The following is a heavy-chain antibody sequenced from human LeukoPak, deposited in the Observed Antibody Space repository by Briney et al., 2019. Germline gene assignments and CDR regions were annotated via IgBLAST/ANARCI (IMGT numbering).Heavy chain of an antibody. D-gene: IGHD2-15*01. CDR1: GFTFSSYA. J-gene: IGHJ4*02. CDR3: ARWVGDRHFDY. V-gene: IGHV3-23*01. CDR2: ISGSGGST. Sequence: GGSLRLSCAASGFTFSSYAMSWVRQAPGKGPEWVSAISGSGGSTYSADSVKGRFTISRSNSKSTLYLQMNSLRAEDTALYYCARWVGDRHFDYWGQGTLVTVSS.